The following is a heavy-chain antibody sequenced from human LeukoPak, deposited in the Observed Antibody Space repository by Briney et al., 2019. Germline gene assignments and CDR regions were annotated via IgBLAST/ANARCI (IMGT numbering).Heavy chain of an antibody. CDR2: INTNTGNP. Sequence: ASVKVSCKASGYTFTSCAMNWVRQAPGQGLEWMGWINTNTGNPTYAQGFTGRFVFSLDTSVSTAYLQISSLKAEDTAVYYCARGALWQQLRPRYFDYWGQGTLVTVSS. D-gene: IGHD6-13*01. CDR3: ARGALWQQLRPRYFDY. CDR1: GYTFTSCA. J-gene: IGHJ4*02. V-gene: IGHV7-4-1*02.